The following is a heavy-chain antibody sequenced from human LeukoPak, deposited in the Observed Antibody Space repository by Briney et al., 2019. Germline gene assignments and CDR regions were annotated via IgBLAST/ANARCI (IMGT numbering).Heavy chain of an antibody. CDR2: ITTSSSYI. J-gene: IGHJ6*03. CDR3: ARAFGSYYDYNYYYCYMDV. V-gene: IGHV3-21*01. Sequence: GGSLRLSCAASGFTFSTYNMNWVRQAPGKGLEWVSSITTSSSYIYYADSVKGRFSISRDNAKNTLYLQMNSLGAEDTAVYYCARAFGSYYDYNYYYCYMDVWGKGATVTVSS. D-gene: IGHD1-26*01. CDR1: GFTFSTYN.